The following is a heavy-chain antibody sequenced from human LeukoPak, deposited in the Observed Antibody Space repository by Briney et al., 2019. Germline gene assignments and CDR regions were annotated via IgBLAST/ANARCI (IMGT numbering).Heavy chain of an antibody. CDR1: GGSISGYY. Sequence: SETLSLTCTVSGGSISGYYWSWIRQPPGKGLEWIGYIYYSGNTNYNPSLKSRVTLSVDTSTNQLFLKLSSVTAADTAVYYCARGWDTGYSYYGMDVWGPGTTDTVSS. CDR2: IYYSGNT. V-gene: IGHV4-59*01. D-gene: IGHD5-18*01. J-gene: IGHJ6*02. CDR3: ARGWDTGYSYYGMDV.